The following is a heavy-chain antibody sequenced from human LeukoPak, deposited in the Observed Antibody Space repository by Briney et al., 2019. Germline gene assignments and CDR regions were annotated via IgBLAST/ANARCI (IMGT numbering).Heavy chain of an antibody. J-gene: IGHJ6*03. CDR1: GGTFSSYA. V-gene: IGHV1-69*05. D-gene: IGHD2-15*01. CDR3: ARDIVVVVAAKGYYYYMDV. Sequence: SVKVSRKASGGTFSSYAISWVRQAPGQGLEWMGRIIPIFGTANYAQKFQGRVTITTDESTSTAYMELSSLRSEDTAVYYCARDIVVVVAAKGYYYYMDVWGKGTTVTVSS. CDR2: IIPIFGTA.